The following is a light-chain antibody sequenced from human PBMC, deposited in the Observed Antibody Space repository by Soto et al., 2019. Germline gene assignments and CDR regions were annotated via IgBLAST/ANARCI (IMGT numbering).Light chain of an antibody. Sequence: EIVMTQSPATLSVSPGERATLSCRASQSVSSKLAWYQQKPGQAPRLVIFGASNRATGIPARFSGSGSGTDFTLTISSLEPEDFAVYYCQQRSNWPPTWTFGQLTKVDIK. J-gene: IGKJ1*01. CDR3: QQRSNWPPTWT. CDR2: GAS. V-gene: IGKV3-11*01. CDR1: QSVSSK.